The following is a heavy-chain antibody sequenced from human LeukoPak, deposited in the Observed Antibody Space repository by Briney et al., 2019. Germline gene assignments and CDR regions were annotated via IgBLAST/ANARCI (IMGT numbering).Heavy chain of an antibody. CDR1: GFTFSNFW. Sequence: GGSLRLSCAASGFTFSNFWMHWVRQAPGKGLVWVSRINGDGRSISYADSVKGRFTISRDNAKNTLYLQMNSLRAEDTAVYYCARGGFEYYDILTGYFDYWGQGTLVTVSS. CDR3: ARGGFEYYDILTGYFDY. J-gene: IGHJ4*02. CDR2: INGDGRSI. V-gene: IGHV3-74*01. D-gene: IGHD3-9*01.